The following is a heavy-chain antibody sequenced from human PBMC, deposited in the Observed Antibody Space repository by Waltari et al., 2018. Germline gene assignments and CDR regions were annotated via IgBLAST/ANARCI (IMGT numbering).Heavy chain of an antibody. CDR1: GLSVTTNY. V-gene: IGHV3-66*01. CDR2: IYNGGT. J-gene: IGHJ4*02. Sequence: EVQLVASGGGLVQPGGSLRLSCAASGLSVTTNYRTWVRQTPMKGLEWVSVIYNGGTYYADSVKGRFTISRDTSKNTVYLQMNSLRAEDTAVYYCATDWNADYIFDQWGQGTLVTISS. D-gene: IGHD4-17*01. CDR3: ATDWNADYIFDQ.